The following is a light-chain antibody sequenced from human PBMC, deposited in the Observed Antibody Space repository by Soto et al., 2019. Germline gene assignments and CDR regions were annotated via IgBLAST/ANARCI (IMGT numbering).Light chain of an antibody. V-gene: IGKV3-20*01. CDR3: QQYGSSGT. CDR2: GAS. CDR1: QSLTNNY. J-gene: IGKJ1*01. Sequence: EIVLTQSPGTLSLSPGERATLSCRASQSLTNNYLAWYQQKPGRALRLLIDGASTRATGIPDRFSGSGSGTDFTLTISRLEPEDVAVYYCQQYGSSGTFGQGTKVDIK.